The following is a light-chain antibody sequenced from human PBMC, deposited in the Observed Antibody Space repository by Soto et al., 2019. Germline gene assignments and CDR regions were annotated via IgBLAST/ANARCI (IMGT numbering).Light chain of an antibody. Sequence: EIVLTQSPVTLSLSPGERDTLSCRASQSVSSSYLAWYQQKPGQAPRLLIYGASSRATGIPDRFSGSGSGTDFTLTISRLEPEDFAVYYCQQYGSSPRTFGQGTKVDIK. CDR1: QSVSSSY. CDR3: QQYGSSPRT. CDR2: GAS. J-gene: IGKJ1*01. V-gene: IGKV3-20*01.